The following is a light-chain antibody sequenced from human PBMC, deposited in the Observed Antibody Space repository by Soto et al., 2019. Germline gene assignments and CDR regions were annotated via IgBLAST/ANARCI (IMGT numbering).Light chain of an antibody. J-gene: IGLJ1*01. V-gene: IGLV2-23*01. CDR1: SSDVGNYNL. CDR2: EGS. CDR3: QSYDNSLSDYV. Sequence: QSVLTQPASVSGSPGQSITISCTGTSSDVGNYNLVSWYQQHPGKAPKLMIYEGSKRPSGVSNRFSGSKSGNTASLTISILQAEDEADYYRQSYDNSLSDYVFGTGTKVTVL.